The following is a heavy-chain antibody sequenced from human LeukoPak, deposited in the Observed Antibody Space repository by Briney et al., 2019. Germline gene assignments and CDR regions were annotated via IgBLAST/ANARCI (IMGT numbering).Heavy chain of an antibody. Sequence: SETLSLTCTVSDDSINRNYWNWIRQPPGKGLEWIGYIHSSGKTNYNPSLKSRVTISVDTSKNQFSLKLSSVTAADTAVYYCARRSIAARADYWGQGTLVTVSS. D-gene: IGHD6-6*01. V-gene: IGHV4-59*08. CDR1: DDSINRNY. CDR2: IHSSGKT. J-gene: IGHJ4*02. CDR3: ARRSIAARADY.